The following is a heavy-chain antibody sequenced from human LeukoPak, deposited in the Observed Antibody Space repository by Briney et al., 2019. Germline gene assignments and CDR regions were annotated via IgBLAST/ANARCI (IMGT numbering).Heavy chain of an antibody. V-gene: IGHV1-69*04. CDR1: GIDFSSSA. J-gene: IGHJ4*02. CDR3: ATPIAAAYYFDY. CDR2: IIVSLGIP. D-gene: IGHD6-6*01. Sequence: GASVKVSCKASGIDFSSSAISWVRQAPGQGLEWMGRIIVSLGIPKYAQKFQGRVTMAEDTSTDTAYMELSSLRSEDTAVYYCATPIAAAYYFDYWGQGTLVTVSS.